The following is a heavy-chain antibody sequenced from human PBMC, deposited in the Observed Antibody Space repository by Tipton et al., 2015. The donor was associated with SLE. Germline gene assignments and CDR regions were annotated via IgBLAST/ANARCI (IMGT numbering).Heavy chain of an antibody. CDR2: IYYSGST. CDR3: ARHLHYGDYGYFDL. V-gene: IGHV4-59*08. J-gene: IGHJ2*01. D-gene: IGHD4-17*01. CDR1: GDHISNYY. Sequence: TLSLRCSVSGDHISNYYWSWVRQPPGQGLEWIGYIYYSGSTNYNPSLKSRATISVDRSRNQFSLNLISVTAADTAVYYCARHLHYGDYGYFDLWGRGTLVTVSS.